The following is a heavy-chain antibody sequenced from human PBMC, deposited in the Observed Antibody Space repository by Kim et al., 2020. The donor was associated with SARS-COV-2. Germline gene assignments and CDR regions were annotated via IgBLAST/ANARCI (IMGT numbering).Heavy chain of an antibody. CDR2: IRAYNGNT. J-gene: IGHJ4*02. D-gene: IGHD6-13*01. Sequence: ASVKVSCKTSGYTFSSYGISWVRQAPGQGLEWMGCIRAYNGNTNYAQKLQGRVTMTTDTSTSTVYMELRSLRSDDTAVYYCARGPRKQQLVFADYWGQGTLVTVSS. CDR3: ARGPRKQQLVFADY. CDR1: GYTFSSYG. V-gene: IGHV1-18*01.